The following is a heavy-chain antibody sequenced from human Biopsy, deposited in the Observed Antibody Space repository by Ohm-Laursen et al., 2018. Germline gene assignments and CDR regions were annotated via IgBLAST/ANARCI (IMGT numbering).Heavy chain of an antibody. V-gene: IGHV4-59*01. CDR3: ARTPRDSFWSGSYKRGLWFDP. D-gene: IGHD3-3*01. CDR2: VYNGGIT. Sequence: SETLSFTCSVSGGSIFSYYWTWIRQPPGKGLEWTGHVYNGGITNSNPSLKSRVTISKDTSKNQFSLQVNSVTAAETAVYYCARTPRDSFWSGSYKRGLWFDPWGQGTLVIVSS. J-gene: IGHJ5*02. CDR1: GGSIFSYY.